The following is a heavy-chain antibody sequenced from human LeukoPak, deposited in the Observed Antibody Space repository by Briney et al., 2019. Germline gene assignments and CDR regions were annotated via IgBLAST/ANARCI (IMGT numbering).Heavy chain of an antibody. J-gene: IGHJ3*02. CDR3: ARRDYCSSTSCPGSAFDI. Sequence: SETLSLTCTVSGGSISSSSYYWGWIRQPPGKGLEWIGSIYYSGSTYYNPSLKSRVTISVDTSKNQFSLKLSSVTAADTAVYYCARRDYCSSTSCPGSAFDIWGQGTMVTVSS. D-gene: IGHD2-2*01. V-gene: IGHV4-39*07. CDR1: GGSISSSSYY. CDR2: IYYSGST.